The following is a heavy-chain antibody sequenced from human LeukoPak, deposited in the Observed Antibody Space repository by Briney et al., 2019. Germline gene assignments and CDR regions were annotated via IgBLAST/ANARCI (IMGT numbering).Heavy chain of an antibody. CDR3: ATGVHGIAAAGDYYFDY. V-gene: IGHV4-59*01. J-gene: IGHJ4*02. CDR2: MYSSGKT. CDR1: GGSIISYY. Sequence: SEPLSLTCTVSGGSIISYYWSWIRQPPGKGLEWIGYMYSSGKTNYSPSLKSRVTISIDTPNNQFSLKLSSVTAADTAVYYCATGVHGIAAAGDYYFDYWGQGTLVTVSS. D-gene: IGHD6-13*01.